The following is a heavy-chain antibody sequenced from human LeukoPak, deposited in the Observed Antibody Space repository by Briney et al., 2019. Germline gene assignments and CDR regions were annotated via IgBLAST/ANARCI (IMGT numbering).Heavy chain of an antibody. D-gene: IGHD3-22*01. CDR1: GFTFSNAY. CDR3: TTLRKNPGYYYDSSGYHPSYFDY. V-gene: IGHV3-15*01. J-gene: IGHJ4*02. CDR2: VKSITHGGTT. Sequence: PGGSLRLSCAASGFTFSNAYMSWVRQAPGKGLEWVGRVKSITHGGTTDYAAPVKGRFTISRDDSKNTLHLQMNSLKTEDTAMYYCTTLRKNPGYYYDSSGYHPSYFDYWGQGTLVTVSS.